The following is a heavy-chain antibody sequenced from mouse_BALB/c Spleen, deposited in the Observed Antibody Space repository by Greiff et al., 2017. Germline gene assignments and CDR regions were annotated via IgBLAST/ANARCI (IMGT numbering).Heavy chain of an antibody. CDR3: ARQEEGYDGYEAWFAY. J-gene: IGHJ3*01. CDR2: FYPGSGSI. V-gene: IGHV1-62-2*01. Sequence: QVQLQQSGAELVKPGASVKLSCKASGYTFTKYIIHWVKQRPGQGLEWIGWFYPGSGSIKYNEKFKDQATLTADKSSSTVYMELSRLTSEDSAVYDCARQEEGYDGYEAWFAYWGQGTLVTVSA. CDR1: GYTFTKYI. D-gene: IGHD2-3*01.